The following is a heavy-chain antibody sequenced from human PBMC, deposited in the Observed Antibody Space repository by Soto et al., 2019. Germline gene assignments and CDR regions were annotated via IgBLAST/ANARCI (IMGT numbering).Heavy chain of an antibody. J-gene: IGHJ4*02. Sequence: GGSLRLSCASSGFTVSSYVMHWVRQAPGKGLEWVAVISYDGSNKYYADSVKGRFTISRDNSKNTLYLQMNSLRAEDTAVYYCAKCPLNYCTNGVCQPAFDYWGQGTLVTVSS. CDR2: ISYDGSNK. CDR1: GFTVSSYV. CDR3: AKCPLNYCTNGVCQPAFDY. D-gene: IGHD2-8*01. V-gene: IGHV3-30*18.